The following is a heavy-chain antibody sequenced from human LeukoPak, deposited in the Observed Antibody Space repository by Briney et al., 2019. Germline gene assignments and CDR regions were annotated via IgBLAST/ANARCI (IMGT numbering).Heavy chain of an antibody. D-gene: IGHD3-9*01. V-gene: IGHV4-59*08. CDR1: GGSISSYY. CDR3: ARLKSRLASFDI. J-gene: IGHJ3*02. CDR2: IYYTGST. Sequence: PSETLSLTCTVSGGSISSYYWSWIRQPPGKGLEWIGYIYYTGSTNYNPSLKSRVTISVDTSKNQFSLKLRSVSAADTAVYYCARLKSRLASFDIWGQGTMVTVSS.